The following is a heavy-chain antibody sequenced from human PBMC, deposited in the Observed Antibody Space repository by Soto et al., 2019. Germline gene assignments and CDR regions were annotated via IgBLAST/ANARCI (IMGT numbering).Heavy chain of an antibody. CDR1: GFTVSSHA. J-gene: IGHJ3*02. CDR3: APHVSCSGGSCQYDAFAI. D-gene: IGHD2-15*01. V-gene: IGHV3-23*01. Sequence: EVQVLESGGGLVQPGGSLRLSCEGSGFTVSSHAMTWIRQAPGKGPEWVSTVTADGGTYYADSVKGRFAMSRDTSENTLSVQMNSLGAEDTAAYYCAPHVSCSGGSCQYDAFAIRGQGTMVTVSS. CDR2: VTADGGT.